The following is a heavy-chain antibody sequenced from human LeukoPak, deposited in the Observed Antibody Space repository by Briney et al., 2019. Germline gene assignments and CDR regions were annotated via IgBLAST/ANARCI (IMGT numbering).Heavy chain of an antibody. D-gene: IGHD3-10*01. CDR1: GFTFSSYW. CDR3: ARDGSGSYYYMDV. Sequence: GGSLRLSCAASGFTFSSYWMSWVRQAPGKGLEWVANIKKDGSEKYYVDSVKGRFTISRDNAKTSLYLQMNSLRAEDTAVYYCARDGSGSYYYMDVWGKGTTVTVSS. J-gene: IGHJ6*03. V-gene: IGHV3-7*01. CDR2: IKKDGSEK.